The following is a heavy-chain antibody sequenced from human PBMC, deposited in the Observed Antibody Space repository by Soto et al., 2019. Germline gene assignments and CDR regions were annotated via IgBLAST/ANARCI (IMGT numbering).Heavy chain of an antibody. Sequence: PGGSLRLSCAASGFNFSSYGIHWVRQAPGKGLEWVAVISYDGSNKYYADSVKGRFTISRDNSKNTLYLQMSSLRAEDTAVYYCAKDDTGCVSTSCFSGYYGMDVWGQGTTVTVSS. J-gene: IGHJ6*02. CDR2: ISYDGSNK. CDR1: GFNFSSYG. CDR3: AKDDTGCVSTSCFSGYYGMDV. V-gene: IGHV3-30*18. D-gene: IGHD2-2*01.